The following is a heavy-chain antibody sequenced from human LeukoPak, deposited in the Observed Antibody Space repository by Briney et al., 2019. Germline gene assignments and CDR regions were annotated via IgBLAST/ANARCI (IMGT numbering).Heavy chain of an antibody. CDR3: ARDYYGATRNTFDH. CDR1: GFTFNSYW. CDR2: INWNGGST. J-gene: IGHJ4*02. Sequence: GGSLRLSCAAAGFTFNSYWMSWVRQAPGKGLEWVSGINWNGGSTDYADSLKGRFTISRDNAKNTLYLQMNSLTAEDTAFYYCARDYYGATRNTFDHWGQGTLVTVSS. V-gene: IGHV3-20*04. D-gene: IGHD4/OR15-4a*01.